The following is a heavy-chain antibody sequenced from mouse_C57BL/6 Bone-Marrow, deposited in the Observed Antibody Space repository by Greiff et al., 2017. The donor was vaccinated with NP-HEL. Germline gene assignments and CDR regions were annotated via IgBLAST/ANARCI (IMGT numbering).Heavy chain of an antibody. J-gene: IGHJ2*01. D-gene: IGHD6-1*01. V-gene: IGHV1-7*01. CDR1: GYTFTSYW. CDR2: INPSSGYT. Sequence: QVQLQQSGAELAKPGASVKLSCKASGYTFTSYWMHWVKQRPGQGLEWIGYINPSSGYTKYNQKFKDKATLTAGKSSSTAYMQLSSLTYEDSAVYYCARPLYWGQGTTLTVSS. CDR3: ARPLY.